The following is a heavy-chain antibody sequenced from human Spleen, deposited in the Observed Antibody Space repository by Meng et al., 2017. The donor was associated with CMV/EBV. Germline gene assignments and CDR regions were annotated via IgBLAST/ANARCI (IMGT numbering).Heavy chain of an antibody. CDR2: IYHSGST. J-gene: IGHJ4*02. Sequence: SETLSLTCTVSGGSITSHYWGWIRQPPGKGLEWIGSIYHSGSTYYNPSLKSRVTISVDTSKNQLSLKLSSVTAADTAVYYCATSMTRAGGGLYWGQGTLVTVSS. V-gene: IGHV4-38-2*02. CDR1: GGSITSHY. D-gene: IGHD3-16*01. CDR3: ATSMTRAGGGLY.